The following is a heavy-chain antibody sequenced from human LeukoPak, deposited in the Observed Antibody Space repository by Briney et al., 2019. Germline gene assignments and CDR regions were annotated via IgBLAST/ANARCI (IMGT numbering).Heavy chain of an antibody. D-gene: IGHD6-13*01. Sequence: GGSLRLSCAVSGFTFDDYGMSWVRQAPGKGLEWVSGINWNGGSTGYADSVKGRFTISRDNAKNSLYLQMNSLRAEDTALYYCARGKSSSWSYYYYYMDVWGKGTTVTVSS. CDR3: ARGKSSSWSYYYYYMDV. CDR1: GFTFDDYG. V-gene: IGHV3-20*04. CDR2: INWNGGST. J-gene: IGHJ6*03.